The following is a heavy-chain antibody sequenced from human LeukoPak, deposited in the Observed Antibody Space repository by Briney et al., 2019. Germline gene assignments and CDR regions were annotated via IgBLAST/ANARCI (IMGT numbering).Heavy chain of an antibody. CDR3: ARHRQQLSDFDY. CDR1: GYTFTSYG. Sequence: GASVKVSCKASGYTFTSYGISWLRQAPVQGLEWMGWISAYNGNTNYAQKLQGRVTMTTDTSTSTAYMELRSLRSDDTAVYYCARHRQQLSDFDYWGQGTLVTVSS. D-gene: IGHD6-13*01. J-gene: IGHJ4*02. CDR2: ISAYNGNT. V-gene: IGHV1-18*01.